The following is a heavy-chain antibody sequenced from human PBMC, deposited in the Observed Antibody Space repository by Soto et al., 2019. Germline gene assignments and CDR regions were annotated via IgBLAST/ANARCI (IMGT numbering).Heavy chain of an antibody. CDR2: VYPDDSDI. J-gene: IGHJ3*02. CDR3: AKTLVGGGALDI. Sequence: EVQLVQSGAEVKKPGESLKISCKGSGYSFGNFWIAWVRQMPGKGLEWMGIVYPDDSDIRYSPSFQGQVTISADKSVSTAYLHLSTLRASDTAICYCAKTLVGGGALDIWGQGTVVTVSS. D-gene: IGHD1-26*01. V-gene: IGHV5-51*01. CDR1: GYSFGNFW.